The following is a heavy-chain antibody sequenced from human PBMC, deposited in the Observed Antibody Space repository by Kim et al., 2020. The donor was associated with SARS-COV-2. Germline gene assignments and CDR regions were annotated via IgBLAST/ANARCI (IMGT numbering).Heavy chain of an antibody. V-gene: IGHV1-2*02. J-gene: IGHJ5*02. CDR3: ARDRGMHCFDP. D-gene: IGHD3-10*01. Sequence: ASVKVSCKTSGYTFSDYYMHWARQAPGQDLEWIGWIYPKDGETHYAQKFQGRVTMTRDTSISTAYLELGSLTYDDTAVYFFARDRGMHCFDPWRQGTRVT. CDR2: IYPKDGET. CDR1: GYTFSDYY.